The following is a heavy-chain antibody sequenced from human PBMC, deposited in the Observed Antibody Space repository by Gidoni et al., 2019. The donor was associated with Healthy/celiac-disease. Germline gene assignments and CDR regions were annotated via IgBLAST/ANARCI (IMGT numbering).Heavy chain of an antibody. J-gene: IGHJ4*02. CDR1: GFPFSSYA. CDR2: ISDDGSNK. CDR3: ARGGYSGYDSVRY. Sequence: QVQLVESGGGVVQPGRSLRLSCAASGFPFSSYAMHWVRQAPGKGLEWVAVISDDGSNKYYADSVKGRFTITRDNSKNTLYLQMNSLRAEDTAVYYCARGGYSGYDSVRYWGQGTLVTVSS. D-gene: IGHD5-12*01. V-gene: IGHV3-30-3*01.